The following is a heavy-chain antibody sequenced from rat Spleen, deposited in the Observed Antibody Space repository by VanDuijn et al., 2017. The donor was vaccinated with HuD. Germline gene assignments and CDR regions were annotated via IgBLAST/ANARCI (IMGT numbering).Heavy chain of an antibody. CDR3: AFSRFGY. CDR2: ITPDGGTT. CDR1: GFTFNTSW. Sequence: EVQLVETGGGLVQPGKSLKLSCVASGFTFNTSWMYWVRQAPGQRLEWVSSITPDGGTTHYPDSVKGRFTIPRNNAENTVVRQVNSLRSEDTATNCGAFSRFGYWGQGVMVTVSS. D-gene: IGHD4-3*01. V-gene: IGHV5-58*01. J-gene: IGHJ2*01.